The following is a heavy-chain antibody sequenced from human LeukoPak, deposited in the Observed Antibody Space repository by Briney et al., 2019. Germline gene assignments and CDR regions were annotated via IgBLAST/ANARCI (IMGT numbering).Heavy chain of an antibody. J-gene: IGHJ4*02. Sequence: PSETLSLTCTVSGGSISISSYYWGWIRQPPGKGLEWIGSIYYSGSTYYNPSLKSRVTIYVDTSKNQFSLKLSSVTAAGTAVYYCARLAVDYYDSSGYYFDYWGQGTLVTVSS. CDR2: IYYSGST. V-gene: IGHV4-39*01. CDR1: GGSISISSYY. D-gene: IGHD3-22*01. CDR3: ARLAVDYYDSSGYYFDY.